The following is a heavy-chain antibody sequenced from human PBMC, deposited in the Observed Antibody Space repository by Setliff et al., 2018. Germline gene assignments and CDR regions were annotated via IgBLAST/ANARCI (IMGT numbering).Heavy chain of an antibody. CDR3: AKGGYYDFWTFDY. CDR2: ISGSGGST. D-gene: IGHD3-3*01. J-gene: IGHJ4*02. Sequence: GGSLRLSCAASGFTFTSYAMRWVRQAPGKGLEWVSSISGSGGSTYYADSVKGRFTISRDNSNNALYLQMNSLRAEDTAIYYCAKGGYYDFWTFDYWGQGTLVTVSS. CDR1: GFTFTSYA. V-gene: IGHV3-23*01.